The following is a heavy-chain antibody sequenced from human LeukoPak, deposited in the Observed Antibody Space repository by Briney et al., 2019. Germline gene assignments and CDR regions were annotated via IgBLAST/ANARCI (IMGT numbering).Heavy chain of an antibody. CDR1: GFTFSDYA. CDR3: AKDSRYSSHWYYHTLDV. CDR2: ISGSGGIT. J-gene: IGHJ6*01. Sequence: PGGSLRLSSAASGFTFSDYAMSWVRQAPGKGMEWVSSISGSGGITYFADSMKGRSTISRDNSNNTLYLQMNSLRAEDTAVYYCAKDSRYSSHWYYHTLDVRGQGTTVTVSS. V-gene: IGHV3-23*01. D-gene: IGHD6-13*01.